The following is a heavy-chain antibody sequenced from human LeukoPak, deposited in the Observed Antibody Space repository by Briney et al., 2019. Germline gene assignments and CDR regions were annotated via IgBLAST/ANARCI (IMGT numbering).Heavy chain of an antibody. CDR1: GFAFSSYA. D-gene: IGHD6-19*01. J-gene: IGHJ5*02. V-gene: IGHV3-23*01. CDR2: ISGSGGNT. CDR3: ANFERTVAGPYNWFDP. Sequence: GGSLRLSCAASGFAFSSYAMSWVRLPPGKGLEWVSGISGSGGNTYYADSVKGRFTIFRDNSKNTLYLQMSRLRAEDTAVYYCANFERTVAGPYNWFDPWGQGTLVTVSS.